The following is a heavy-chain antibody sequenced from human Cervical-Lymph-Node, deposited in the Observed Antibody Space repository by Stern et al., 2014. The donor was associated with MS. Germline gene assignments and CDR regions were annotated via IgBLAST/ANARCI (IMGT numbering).Heavy chain of an antibody. J-gene: IGHJ6*02. CDR1: GGSISSYF. V-gene: IGHV4-4*07. CDR3: ARDRSSGWYGMDV. Sequence: VQLVESGPGLVKPSETLSLTCAVSGGSISSYFWRWIRQPAGKGLEWIGRMSTSGSTNYNPSLKSRVTMSVDTSKNQSSLKLTSVTAADTAVYYCARDRSSGWYGMDVWGQGTTVTVSS. CDR2: MSTSGST. D-gene: IGHD6-19*01.